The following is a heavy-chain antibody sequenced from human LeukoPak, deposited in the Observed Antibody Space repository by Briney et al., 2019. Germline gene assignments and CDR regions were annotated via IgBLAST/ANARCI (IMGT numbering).Heavy chain of an antibody. V-gene: IGHV3-21*01. CDR3: ARPWGVVVAATGY. J-gene: IGHJ4*02. CDR2: ISSSSSYI. CDR1: GFTFSTST. D-gene: IGHD2-15*01. Sequence: GGSLRLSCAASGFTFSTSTMNWVRQAPGKGLEWVSSISSSSSYIYYADSVKGRFTISRDNAKNSLYLQMNSLRAEDTAVYYCARPWGVVVAATGYWGQGTLVTVSS.